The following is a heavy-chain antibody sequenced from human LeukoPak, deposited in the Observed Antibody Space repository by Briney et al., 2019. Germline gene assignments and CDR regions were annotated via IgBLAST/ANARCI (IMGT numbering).Heavy chain of an antibody. D-gene: IGHD3-10*01. CDR3: ARGIRSYRFDY. Sequence: GGSLRLSCAASRFIFDNYGMTWVRQAPGKGLEWVSGISDDGYSTYYADSVKGRFTISRDNSKNTLYLEMNSLRDEDTAVYYCARGIRSYRFDYWGQGTLVTVSS. J-gene: IGHJ4*02. V-gene: IGHV3-23*01. CDR1: RFIFDNYG. CDR2: ISDDGYST.